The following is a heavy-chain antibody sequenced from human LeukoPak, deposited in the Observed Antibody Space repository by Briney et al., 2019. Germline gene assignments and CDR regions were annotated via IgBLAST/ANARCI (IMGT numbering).Heavy chain of an antibody. D-gene: IGHD4-17*01. J-gene: IGHJ3*02. CDR3: SKDPNGDYVGAFDM. CDR2: ITGSGRGT. CDR1: WTPLRNFG. Sequence: GSLEPSFSTSWTPLRNFGNKGVPPGPRKGLGGGPSITGSGRGTYYADSVKGRFSVSRDNSQNTVLLHMNSLRADDTALYYCSKDPNGDYVGAFDMWGPGTMVTVSS. V-gene: IGHV3-23*01.